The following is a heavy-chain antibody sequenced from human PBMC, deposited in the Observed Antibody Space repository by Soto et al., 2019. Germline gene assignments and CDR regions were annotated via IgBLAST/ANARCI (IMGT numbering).Heavy chain of an antibody. CDR2: MNPGSGDT. J-gene: IGHJ1*01. D-gene: IGHD3-3*01. Sequence: ASGKVSRQASGSSCPNNVVSLLLQATGQVLEWMGWMNPGSGDTGYAQKFQGRVTMTRDISIATAYMELNSLRVEDTAVYYCASDRYYDFWLLHWGQGTLVTVSS. CDR3: ASDRYYDFWLLH. V-gene: IGHV1-8*01. CDR1: GSSCPNNV.